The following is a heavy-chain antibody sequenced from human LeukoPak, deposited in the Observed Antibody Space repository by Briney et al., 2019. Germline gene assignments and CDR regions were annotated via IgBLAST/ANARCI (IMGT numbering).Heavy chain of an antibody. V-gene: IGHV1-46*01. CDR3: ASRGVIVATVYFDY. CDR2: INPSGGST. CDR1: GYTFTSYY. J-gene: IGHJ4*02. Sequence: ASVKVPCKSSGYTFTSYYMYWVRQAPGQGLEWMGIINPSGGSTSYAQKFQGRVTMTRDTSISTAYMELSRLRSDDTAVYYCASRGVIVATVYFDYWGQGTLVTVSS. D-gene: IGHD5-12*01.